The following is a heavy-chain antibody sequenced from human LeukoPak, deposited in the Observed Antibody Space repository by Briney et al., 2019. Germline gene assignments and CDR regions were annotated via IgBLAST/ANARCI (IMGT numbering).Heavy chain of an antibody. CDR2: ISSSSSYI. CDR1: GFTFSSYS. J-gene: IGHJ4*02. CDR3: ARDLIVGATDY. D-gene: IGHD1-26*01. V-gene: IGHV3-21*01. Sequence: GGSLRLSCAASGFTFSSYSMNWVRQAPGKGLEWVSSISSSSSYIYYADSEKGRFTISRDNAKNSLYLQMNSLRAEDTAVYYCARDLIVGATDYWGQGTLVTVSS.